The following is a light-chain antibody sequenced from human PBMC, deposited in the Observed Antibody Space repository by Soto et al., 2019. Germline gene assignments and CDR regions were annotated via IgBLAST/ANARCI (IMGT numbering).Light chain of an antibody. Sequence: EIVMTQSPATLSVSKGDRATLSCRASQTVSSNLTWYQQKLGQAPRLLIYGATSRASGIPDRFSGSGSGTDFTLTISRLEPEDFAVYYCQQYNNWPWTFGQGSMVDVK. J-gene: IGKJ1*01. CDR3: QQYNNWPWT. CDR2: GAT. CDR1: QTVSSN. V-gene: IGKV3D-15*01.